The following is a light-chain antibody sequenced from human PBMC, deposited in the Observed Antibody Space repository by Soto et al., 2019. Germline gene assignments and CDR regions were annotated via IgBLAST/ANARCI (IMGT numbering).Light chain of an antibody. CDR1: SSNIGAPYD. CDR2: GNG. V-gene: IGLV1-40*01. CDR3: QSYDSSLSGSV. Sequence: QSVLTQPPSVSGAPGQRVTISCTGSSSNIGAPYDVHWYQQLPGTGPKLLIYGNGNRPSGVPDRFSGSKSGSSASLASSGVQAEDEGDYYCQSYDSSLSGSVFGAGTKVTVL. J-gene: IGLJ1*01.